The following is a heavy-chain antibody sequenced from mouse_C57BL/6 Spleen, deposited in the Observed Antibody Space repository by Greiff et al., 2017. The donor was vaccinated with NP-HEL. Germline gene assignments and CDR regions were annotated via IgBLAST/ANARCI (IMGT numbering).Heavy chain of an antibody. V-gene: IGHV14-4*01. Sequence: VQLQQSGAELVRPGASVKLSCTASGFNIKDDYMHWVKQRPEQGLEWIGWIDPENGDTEYASKFQGKATITADTSSNTAYLQLSSLTSEVTAVYYCTTYGNYNFDYWGQGTTLTVSS. D-gene: IGHD2-1*01. J-gene: IGHJ2*01. CDR3: TTYGNYNFDY. CDR2: IDPENGDT. CDR1: GFNIKDDY.